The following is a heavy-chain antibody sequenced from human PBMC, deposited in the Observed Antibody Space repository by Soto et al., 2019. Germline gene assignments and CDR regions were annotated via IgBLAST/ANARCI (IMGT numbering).Heavy chain of an antibody. V-gene: IGHV3-74*01. CDR1: GFAFSSSW. CDR3: TTDVFWSVYPMPYYYSVMAV. CDR2: ITADGSDA. Sequence: PGGSLRLSCGASGFAFSSSWMHWVRQAPGKGLVWVSRITADGSDASYADSVKGRFTISRDNAKNTVYLEMNSLKTEDTAVYYCTTDVFWSVYPMPYYYSVMAVGGQGTTVPVSS. D-gene: IGHD3-3*01. J-gene: IGHJ6*02.